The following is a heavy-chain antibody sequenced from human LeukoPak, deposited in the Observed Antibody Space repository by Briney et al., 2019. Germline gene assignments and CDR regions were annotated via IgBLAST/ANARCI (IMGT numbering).Heavy chain of an antibody. Sequence: ASVKVSCKASGYTFTSYGISWVRQAPGQGLEWMGRIIPILGIANYAQKFRGRVTITADKSTSTAYMELSSLRSEDTAVYYCARDRVATTDSDAFDIWGQGTMVTVSS. D-gene: IGHD5-12*01. V-gene: IGHV1-69*04. CDR1: GYTFTSYG. CDR2: IIPILGIA. CDR3: ARDRVATTDSDAFDI. J-gene: IGHJ3*02.